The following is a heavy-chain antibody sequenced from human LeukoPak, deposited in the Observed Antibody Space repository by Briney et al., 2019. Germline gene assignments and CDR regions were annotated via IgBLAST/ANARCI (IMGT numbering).Heavy chain of an antibody. Sequence: PSETLSLTCTVSGGSISSGGYYWSWIRQPPGKGLEWIGYIYYSGSTNYNPSLKSRVTISVDTSKNQFSLKLSSVTAADTAVYYCARELQYIAVAGTLGAFDIWGQGTMVTVSS. V-gene: IGHV4-61*08. D-gene: IGHD6-19*01. CDR2: IYYSGST. CDR3: ARELQYIAVAGTLGAFDI. J-gene: IGHJ3*02. CDR1: GGSISSGGYY.